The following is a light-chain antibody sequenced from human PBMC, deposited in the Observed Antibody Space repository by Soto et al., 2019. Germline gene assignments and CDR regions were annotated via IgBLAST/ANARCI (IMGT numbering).Light chain of an antibody. CDR3: QQCSNWPPT. CDR2: DAS. CDR1: QSVSAY. Sequence: IGLTKSRDTLSLSTGERATLSCMASQSVSAYLAWYQQKPDQAPRLLIYDASNRATGIPARLSGSGSGTDFTLTISGLEPEDFAVYYCQQCSNWPPTFGGGTKVDIK. J-gene: IGKJ4*01. V-gene: IGKV3-11*01.